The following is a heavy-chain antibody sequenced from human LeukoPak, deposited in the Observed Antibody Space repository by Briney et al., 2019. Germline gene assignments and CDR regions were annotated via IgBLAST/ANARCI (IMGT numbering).Heavy chain of an antibody. Sequence: PSETLSLTCTVSGGSISSSSYYWGWIRQPPGKGQEWIGSIYYSGSTYYNPSLKSRVTISVDTSKKQFSLKLSSVTAADTAVYYCARGDYDFWSGYPRGPFDPWGQGTLVTVSS. CDR3: ARGDYDFWSGYPRGPFDP. V-gene: IGHV4-39*07. CDR1: GGSISSSSYY. J-gene: IGHJ5*02. CDR2: IYYSGST. D-gene: IGHD3-3*01.